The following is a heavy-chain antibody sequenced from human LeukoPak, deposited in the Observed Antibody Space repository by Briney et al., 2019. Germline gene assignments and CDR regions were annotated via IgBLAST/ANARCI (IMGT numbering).Heavy chain of an antibody. CDR2: IYRSGST. Sequence: SETLSLTCTVSGYSISNGYYWDWIRQPPGRGLEWIGNIYRSGSTSYNPSLKSRVTISVDTTKNQFSLKVNSVTAADTAVYYCARRHSSGWFYYWGQGTLVTVSS. D-gene: IGHD6-19*01. CDR1: GYSISNGYY. V-gene: IGHV4-38-2*02. CDR3: ARRHSSGWFYY. J-gene: IGHJ4*02.